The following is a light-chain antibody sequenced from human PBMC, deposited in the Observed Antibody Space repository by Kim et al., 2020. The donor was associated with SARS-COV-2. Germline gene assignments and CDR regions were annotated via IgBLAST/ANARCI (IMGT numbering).Light chain of an antibody. CDR3: QHYGSSLWT. CDR2: GAS. V-gene: IGKV3-20*01. CDR1: QSGSSNF. Sequence: EFVLTQSPGTLSLSPGERATLSCRASQSGSSNFLAWYQQKPGQAPRLLIYGASSRATGIPDRFSGSGSGTDFTLTISRLEPEDFAVYYCQHYGSSLWTFGQGTKVDIK. J-gene: IGKJ1*01.